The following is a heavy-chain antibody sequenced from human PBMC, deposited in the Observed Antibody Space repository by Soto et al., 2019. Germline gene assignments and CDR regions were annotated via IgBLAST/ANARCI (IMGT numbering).Heavy chain of an antibody. CDR2: TSYRGTA. D-gene: IGHD1-1*01. Sequence: QVHRQESFPGLMDPSETLALTCAVSVGSISETYWWSWLRQPPGKGLQWIGETSYRGTAHYNPSLRSRVTISMDTSRNQISLTLISVTAADSASYYCARHVGVPGTRGFDYWGQGKLVNVYS. V-gene: IGHV4-4*02. J-gene: IGHJ4*02. CDR1: VGSISETYW. CDR3: ARHVGVPGTRGFDY.